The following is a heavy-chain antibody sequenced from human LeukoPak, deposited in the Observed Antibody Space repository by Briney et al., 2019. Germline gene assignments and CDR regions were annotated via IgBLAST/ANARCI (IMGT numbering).Heavy chain of an antibody. J-gene: IGHJ5*02. Sequence: GGSLRLSCAASGFTFSSYAMSWVRQDPGKGLEWVSAISGSGGSTYYADSVKGRFTISRDNSENTLYLQMNGLTAEDTAMYYCARDSYQDYYGRFDPWGQGTLVIVSS. CDR2: ISGSGGST. CDR1: GFTFSSYA. D-gene: IGHD3-10*01. CDR3: ARDSYQDYYGRFDP. V-gene: IGHV3-23*01.